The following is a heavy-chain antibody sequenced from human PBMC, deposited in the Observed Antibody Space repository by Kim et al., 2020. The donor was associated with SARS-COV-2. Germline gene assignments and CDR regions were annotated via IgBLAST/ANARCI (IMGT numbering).Heavy chain of an antibody. CDR1: GGSISSGSYY. J-gene: IGHJ4*02. V-gene: IGHV4-61*02. CDR3: AREVRGVRCSFDY. D-gene: IGHD3-10*01. Sequence: SETLSLTCTVSGGSISSGSYYWSWIRQPAGKGLEWIGRIYTSGSTNYNPSLKSRVTISVDTSKNQFSLKLSSVTAADTAVYYCAREVRGVRCSFDYWGQGTLVTVSS. CDR2: IYTSGST.